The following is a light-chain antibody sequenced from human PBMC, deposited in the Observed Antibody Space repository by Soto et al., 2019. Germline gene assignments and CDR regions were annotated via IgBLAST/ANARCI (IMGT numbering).Light chain of an antibody. V-gene: IGKV3-20*01. J-gene: IGKJ1*01. CDR2: GAS. CDR1: QTVSNNY. Sequence: EIVLTQSPGTLSLSPGERATLSCRASQTVSNNYLAWYQQKPGQAPSPLSYGASRRATGIPDRFSGSGSGTDFALTISRLEPEDFAVYYCQQYVSYRTFGQGTKVEIK. CDR3: QQYVSYRT.